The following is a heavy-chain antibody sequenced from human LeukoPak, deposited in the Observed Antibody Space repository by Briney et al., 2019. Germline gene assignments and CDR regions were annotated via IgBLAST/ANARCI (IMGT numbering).Heavy chain of an antibody. D-gene: IGHD6-6*01. CDR2: ISSSGSAI. J-gene: IGHJ3*02. CDR3: AREYSSSSGRVFDM. V-gene: IGHV3-48*01. CDR1: GFTSSTYS. Sequence: HPGRSLRLSCVASGFTSSTYSMSWVRQAPGKGLEWVSYISSSGSAIYYADSVKGRLTISRDNAKNSLFLQMNSLRADDTAVYYCAREYSSSSGRVFDMWGQGTMVTVSS.